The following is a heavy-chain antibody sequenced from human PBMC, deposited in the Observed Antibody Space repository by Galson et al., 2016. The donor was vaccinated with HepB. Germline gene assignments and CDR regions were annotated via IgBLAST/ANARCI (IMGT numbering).Heavy chain of an antibody. V-gene: IGHV3-74*01. CDR1: GLTFSSYW. D-gene: IGHD6-19*01. CDR2: IKSEGRST. Sequence: SLRLSCAASGLTFSSYWMHWVRQAPGKGLEWISHIKSEGRSTNYADSVKGRFIISRDNAKNTLYLQMTSLRAEDTAVYYCARLSLVVGGTIDYWGQGTLVTVSP. CDR3: ARLSLVVGGTIDY. J-gene: IGHJ4*02.